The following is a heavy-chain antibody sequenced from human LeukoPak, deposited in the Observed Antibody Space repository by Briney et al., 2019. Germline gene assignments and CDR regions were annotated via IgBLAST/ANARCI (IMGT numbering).Heavy chain of an antibody. CDR1: GGSFSGYY. Sequence: SQTLSLTCAVYGGSFSGYYCSWIRQPPGKGLEWIGEINHGGSTNYNPSLKSRVTISVDTSKNQFSLKLSSVTAADTAVYYCASISGRLDAFDIWGQGTMVTVSS. D-gene: IGHD1-26*01. V-gene: IGHV4-34*01. J-gene: IGHJ3*02. CDR2: INHGGST. CDR3: ASISGRLDAFDI.